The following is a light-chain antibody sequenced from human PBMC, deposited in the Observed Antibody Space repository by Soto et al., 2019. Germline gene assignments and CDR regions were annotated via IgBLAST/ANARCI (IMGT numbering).Light chain of an antibody. CDR3: QQYGSSPQT. Sequence: EIVMTQSPATLSVSPGERATLSCRASQSVSSYLALYQQKPGQAPRLLIYGASSRATGIPDRFSGSGSGTDFTLTISRLEPEDFAVYYCQQYGSSPQTFGQGTKVDIK. CDR2: GAS. V-gene: IGKV3-20*01. J-gene: IGKJ1*01. CDR1: QSVSSY.